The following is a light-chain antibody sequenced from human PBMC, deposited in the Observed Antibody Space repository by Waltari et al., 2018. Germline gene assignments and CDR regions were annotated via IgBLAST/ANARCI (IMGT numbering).Light chain of an antibody. Sequence: SYDLTQPPSVSVSPGQTASITCSGDKLGDKYACWYQQKPGQSPVVVIYKDSQRPSGIPERFSGSNSGNTATLTISGAQALDEADYYCQVWDSNVVIFGGGTKLTVL. CDR2: KDS. CDR1: KLGDKY. CDR3: QVWDSNVVI. J-gene: IGLJ2*01. V-gene: IGLV3-1*01.